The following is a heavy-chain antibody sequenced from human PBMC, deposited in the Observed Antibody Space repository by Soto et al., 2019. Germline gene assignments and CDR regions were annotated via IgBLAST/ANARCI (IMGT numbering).Heavy chain of an antibody. CDR3: AKDKERGGYDSDFDS. Sequence: PXVSLRLSCAASGFTFGTYGMGWVRQAPGKGLEWVSTITGGNTYYAASVKGRFTISRDNYKNTLYLQMSSLRAEDTALYYCAKDKERGGYDSDFDSWGQGTLVTVSS. CDR2: ITGGNT. CDR1: GFTFGTYG. D-gene: IGHD3-3*01. J-gene: IGHJ4*02. V-gene: IGHV3-23*01.